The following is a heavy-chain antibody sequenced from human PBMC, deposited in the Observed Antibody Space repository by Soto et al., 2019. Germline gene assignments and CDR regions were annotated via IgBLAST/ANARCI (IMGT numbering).Heavy chain of an antibody. J-gene: IGHJ3*02. CDR1: GGTFSSYT. Sequence: QVQLVQSGAEVKKPGSSVKVSCKASGGTFSSYTISWVRQAPGQGLEWMGRIIPILGIANYAQKFQSRVTITADKSTSTAYMELSSLRSEDTAVYYCATSIASPHDAFDIWGQGTMVTVSS. V-gene: IGHV1-69*02. D-gene: IGHD6-6*01. CDR2: IIPILGIA. CDR3: ATSIASPHDAFDI.